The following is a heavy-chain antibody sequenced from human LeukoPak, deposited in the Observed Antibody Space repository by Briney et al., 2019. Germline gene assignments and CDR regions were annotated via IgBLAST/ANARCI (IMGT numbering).Heavy chain of an antibody. CDR2: ISGSGGST. CDR3: AKDRGYSSGWYLDY. V-gene: IGHV3-23*01. Sequence: GGSLRLSCAASGFTFSTYTMNWVRQAPGKGLEWASTISGSGGSTYYADSVKGRFTISRDYSKNTLDLQMNSLRAEDTAVYYCAKDRGYSSGWYLDYWGQGALVTVSS. D-gene: IGHD6-19*01. CDR1: GFTFSTYT. J-gene: IGHJ4*02.